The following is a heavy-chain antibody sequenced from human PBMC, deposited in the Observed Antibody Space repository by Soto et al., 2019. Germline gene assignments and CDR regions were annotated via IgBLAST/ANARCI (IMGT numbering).Heavy chain of an antibody. J-gene: IGHJ4*02. Sequence: SETLSLTCTVSGGSLSDYYWSWVRQSGGKGLEWIGRVYPTGSTTYNPSLKSRVTLSVDTSKNQFSLKLNSVTAADTAVYYCAREGVAYHGSGKFEVIDYWGQGTLVTVSS. CDR1: GGSLSDYY. V-gene: IGHV4-4*07. D-gene: IGHD3-10*01. CDR2: VYPTGST. CDR3: AREGVAYHGSGKFEVIDY.